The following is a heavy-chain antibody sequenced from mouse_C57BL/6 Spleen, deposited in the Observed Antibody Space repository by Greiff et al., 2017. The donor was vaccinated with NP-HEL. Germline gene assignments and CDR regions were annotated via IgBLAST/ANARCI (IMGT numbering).Heavy chain of an antibody. V-gene: IGHV1-66*01. J-gene: IGHJ2*01. CDR3: ARDGTGGYFDY. Sequence: QVQLQQSGPELVKPGASVKISCKASGYSFTSYYIHWVKQRPGQGLEWIGWIYPGSGNTKYNEKFKGKATLTADTSSSTAYMQLSSLTSEDSAVYYCARDGTGGYFDYWGQGTTLTVSS. CDR2: IYPGSGNT. D-gene: IGHD1-1*01. CDR1: GYSFTSYY.